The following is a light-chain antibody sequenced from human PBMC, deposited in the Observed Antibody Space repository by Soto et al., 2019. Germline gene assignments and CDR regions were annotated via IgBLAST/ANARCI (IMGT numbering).Light chain of an antibody. J-gene: IGKJ4*01. V-gene: IGKV3-11*01. Sequence: EIVLTQSPATLYLSPGERATLSCRASQSVSSYLAWYQQRPGQAPRLLIYDASNRATGIPVRFSGSGSGTDFTLTISSREPEDFAFYYCQQRSNWPLTFGGGTKVEIK. CDR2: DAS. CDR3: QQRSNWPLT. CDR1: QSVSSY.